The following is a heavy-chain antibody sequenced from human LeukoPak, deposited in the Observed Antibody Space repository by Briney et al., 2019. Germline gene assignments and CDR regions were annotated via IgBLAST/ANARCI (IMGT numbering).Heavy chain of an antibody. D-gene: IGHD6-19*01. CDR3: ARQGSYSNGWFFDY. V-gene: IGHV3-7*01. CDR2: IKQDASET. J-gene: IGHJ4*02. Sequence: PGGSLRLSCEASGFISGSFWMNWVRQAPGKGLEWVANIKQDASETYYVDSVKGRFIISRDSPKNSLYLQLNSLRAEDTAIYYCARQGSYSNGWFFDYWGQGALVTVSS. CDR1: GFISGSFW.